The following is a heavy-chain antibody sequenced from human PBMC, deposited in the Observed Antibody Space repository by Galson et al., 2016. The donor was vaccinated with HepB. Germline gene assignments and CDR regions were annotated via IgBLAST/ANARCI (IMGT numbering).Heavy chain of an antibody. CDR2: IYYTGNT. V-gene: IGHV4-39*01. CDR3: ARRGDPDGFDV. CDR1: GDSIGSSIHY. Sequence: SETLSLTCQASGDSIGSSIHYWGWIRQPPGKGLEWIGCIYYTGNTYYNPSLKSRVTMSVATSKNQFSLRLNSMTAADTAIYYCARRGDPDGFDVWGQGTMVTVSS. D-gene: IGHD4-17*01. J-gene: IGHJ3*01.